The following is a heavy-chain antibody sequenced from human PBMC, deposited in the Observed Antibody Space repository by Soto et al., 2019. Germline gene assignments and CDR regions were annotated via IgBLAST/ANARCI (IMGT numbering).Heavy chain of an antibody. CDR2: IYYSGST. D-gene: IGHD3-9*01. CDR3: ARHYDILTGYYWAWFDP. CDR1: GGSISSSSYY. V-gene: IGHV4-39*01. J-gene: IGHJ5*02. Sequence: SETLSLTCTVSGGSISSSSYYWGRIRQPPGKGLEWIGSIYYSGSTYYNPSLKSRVTISVDTSKNQFSLKLSSVTAADTAVYYCARHYDILTGYYWAWFDPWGQGTLVTVSS.